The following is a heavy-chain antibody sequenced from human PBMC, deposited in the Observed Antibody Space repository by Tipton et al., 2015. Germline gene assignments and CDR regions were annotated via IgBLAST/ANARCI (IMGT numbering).Heavy chain of an antibody. CDR2: IRSTGSFT. CDR3: ARLQIMGPFDY. V-gene: IGHV3-11*03. CDR1: GFAFSDCA. D-gene: IGHD3-16*01. Sequence: SLRLSCVASGFAFSDCAMSWVRRAPGKGLEWVSLIRSTGSFTRTADSVKGRFTISRDNAKNSLYLQMNSLRDEDTAVYYCARLQIMGPFDYWGQGTLVTVSS. J-gene: IGHJ4*02.